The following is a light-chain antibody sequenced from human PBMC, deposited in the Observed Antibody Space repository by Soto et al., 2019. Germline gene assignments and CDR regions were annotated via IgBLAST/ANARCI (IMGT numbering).Light chain of an antibody. V-gene: IGKV3-20*01. CDR3: QQYGSSPWGT. CDR1: QSVSSRY. Sequence: EIVLTQSPGTLSLSPGGRATLSCRTSQSVSSRYLAWYQQKPGQAPRLLIYGASSRATGIPDRLSGSGSGTDFTLTISRLEPEDFAVYYCQQYGSSPWGTFGQGTKVEIK. CDR2: GAS. J-gene: IGKJ1*01.